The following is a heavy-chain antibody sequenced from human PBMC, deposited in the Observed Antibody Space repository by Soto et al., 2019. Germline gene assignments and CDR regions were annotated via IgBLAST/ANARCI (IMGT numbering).Heavy chain of an antibody. CDR1: GYTFTAYY. CDR3: ARNMEYYYGLCSGNGLGV. Sequence: QVQLVQSGAEVKEPGDSVRVSCEASGYTFTAYYIHWVRRAPGQGLEWMGWINPKFGDTTYAQDFQGRVSMTRDMSISTVYMELSRLTSDDTAIYYCARNMEYYYGLCSGNGLGVWGQGTTVTVFS. D-gene: IGHD3-10*01. J-gene: IGHJ6*02. CDR2: INPKFGDT. V-gene: IGHV1-2*02.